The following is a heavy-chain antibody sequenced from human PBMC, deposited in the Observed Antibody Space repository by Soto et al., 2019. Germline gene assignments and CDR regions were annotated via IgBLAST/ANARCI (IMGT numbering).Heavy chain of an antibody. Sequence: EVQLVETGGGLIQPGGSLRLSCAASGFTVSSNYMSWVLQAPGKGLAWVAVIYSGGSTYYAASVKGRFTISRDNSKNPLYLQMNSLRAEDPAVYYCVWFMYYFDYWGQGPLVSVSS. D-gene: IGHD2-8*01. V-gene: IGHV3-53*02. CDR2: IYSGGST. CDR1: GFTVSSNY. J-gene: IGHJ4*02. CDR3: VWFMYYFDY.